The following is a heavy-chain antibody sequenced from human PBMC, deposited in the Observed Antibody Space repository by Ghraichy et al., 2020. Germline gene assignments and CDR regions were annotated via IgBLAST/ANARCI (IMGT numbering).Heavy chain of an antibody. CDR1: GFIFGDYA. CDR3: ARHNSGSYLTPIDY. D-gene: IGHD3-10*01. J-gene: IGHJ4*02. CDR2: ITNTGSGT. Sequence: GESLNISCAASGFIFGDYAMSWVRQVPEKGLEWVSTITNTGSGTYYADSVKGRFTISRDNSKNALYLQMNSVRAADTAVDYCARHNSGSYLTPIDYWGQGTLVAVSS. V-gene: IGHV3-23*01.